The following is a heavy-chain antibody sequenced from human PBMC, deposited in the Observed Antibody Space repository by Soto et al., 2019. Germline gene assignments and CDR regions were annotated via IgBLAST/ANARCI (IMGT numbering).Heavy chain of an antibody. D-gene: IGHD2-15*01. J-gene: IGHJ4*02. CDR1: GYTFTSYG. CDR3: ARVDIVVVVAASDY. V-gene: IGHV1-18*01. CDR2: ISAYNGNT. Sequence: QVQLVQSGAEVKKPGASVKVSCKASGYTFTSYGISWVRQAPGQGLEWMGWISAYNGNTNYAQKLQGRVTMTTDTPTRTAYMEPRSLRSDDTAVYYCARVDIVVVVAASDYWGQGTLVTVSS.